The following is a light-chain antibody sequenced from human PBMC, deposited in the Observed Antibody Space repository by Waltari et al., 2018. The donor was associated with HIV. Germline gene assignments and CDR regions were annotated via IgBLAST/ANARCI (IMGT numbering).Light chain of an antibody. J-gene: IGLJ3*02. CDR1: SSDIGAYNR. CDR3: SSYTTSSTWV. V-gene: IGLV2-18*02. Sequence: QSALTQPPSVSGSLGQSVTISCTVTSSDIGAYNRVSWYPQSPGTAPKPRIYEVTHRPSGVPVRFSGSKSGNTASLTISGLQADDEADYYCSSYTTSSTWVFGGGTKLTVL. CDR2: EVT.